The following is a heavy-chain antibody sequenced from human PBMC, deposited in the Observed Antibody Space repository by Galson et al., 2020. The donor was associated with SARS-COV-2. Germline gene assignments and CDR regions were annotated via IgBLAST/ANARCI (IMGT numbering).Heavy chain of an antibody. CDR2: INSDGSNT. D-gene: IGHD3-3*01. J-gene: IGHJ4*02. Sequence: GGSLRLSCAASGFSFSSYWMHWVRQAPGKGLVWVSCINSDGSNTNYADSVKGRFTISRDNARNTLYLQMNSLRAEDTAVYYCARVGPSHYYDFWSGYFDYWGQGTLVTVSS. CDR3: ARVGPSHYYDFWSGYFDY. V-gene: IGHV3-74*01. CDR1: GFSFSSYW.